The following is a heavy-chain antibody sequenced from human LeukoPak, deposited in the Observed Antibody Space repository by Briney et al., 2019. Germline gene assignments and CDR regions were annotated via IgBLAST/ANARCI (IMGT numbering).Heavy chain of an antibody. Sequence: SETLSLTCAVSGAFITNSNWWSWVRQPPGKGLEWIGEIYHSGSTNYNPSLKSRVTISVDKSKNEFSLNLSSVTAADTAVYYCARALGAPYGMDVWGKGTTVTVSS. CDR3: ARALGAPYGMDV. D-gene: IGHD3-16*01. J-gene: IGHJ6*04. CDR1: GAFITNSNW. CDR2: IYHSGST. V-gene: IGHV4-4*02.